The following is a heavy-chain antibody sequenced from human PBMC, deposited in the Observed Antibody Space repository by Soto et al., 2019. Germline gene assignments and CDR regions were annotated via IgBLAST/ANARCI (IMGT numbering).Heavy chain of an antibody. D-gene: IGHD1-7*01. CDR1: GGSISSYY. CDR2: IYTSGST. V-gene: IGHV4-4*07. Sequence: ASETLSLTCTVSGGSISSYYWSWIRQPAGKGLEWIGRIYTSGSTNYNPSLKSRVTMSVDTSKNQFSLKLSSVTAADTAVYYCARVHGQGNYGRVHYYYGMDGWGQGTTVTFSS. CDR3: ARVHGQGNYGRVHYYYGMDG. J-gene: IGHJ6*02.